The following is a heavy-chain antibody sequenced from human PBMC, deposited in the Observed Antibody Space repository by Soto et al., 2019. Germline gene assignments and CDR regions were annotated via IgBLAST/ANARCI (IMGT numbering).Heavy chain of an antibody. V-gene: IGHV3-53*01. J-gene: IGHJ4*02. Sequence: SLRLSCAASGFSVSSHHMNWVRQAPGKGLEWVSVMYSGGTTYYPDPLKGRCTISRDNSKNMLYLQVDNLRADDTAVYYCARDGRDGFPLDYWGQGTLVTVSS. CDR1: GFSVSSHH. CDR2: MYSGGTT. CDR3: ARDGRDGFPLDY. D-gene: IGHD1-1*01.